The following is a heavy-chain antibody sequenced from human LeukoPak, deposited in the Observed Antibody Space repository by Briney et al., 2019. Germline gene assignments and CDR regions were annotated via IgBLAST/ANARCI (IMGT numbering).Heavy chain of an antibody. CDR3: ARDSGGDNGYYFDY. J-gene: IGHJ4*02. CDR1: GGSISTYY. Sequence: PSETLSLTCTVSGGSISTYYWTWIRQPPGKGLEWIGYIYYSGSTSYNPSLKSRVTISLDTSKNQFSLRLSSVTAADTAVYYCARDSGGDNGYYFDYWGQGTLVTVSS. V-gene: IGHV4-59*01. D-gene: IGHD2-21*02. CDR2: IYYSGST.